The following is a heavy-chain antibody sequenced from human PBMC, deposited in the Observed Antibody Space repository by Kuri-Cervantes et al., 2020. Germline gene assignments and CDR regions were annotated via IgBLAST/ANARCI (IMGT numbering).Heavy chain of an antibody. Sequence: SVKVSCKASGGTVSGYAINWVRQAPGQGLEWMGGIIPILDTPKYAQKFQGRVTITTDESTSTAYMELSSLRSEDTAVYYCGRAGMAGTGYSYMDVWGKGTTVTVSS. V-gene: IGHV1-69*05. CDR2: IIPILDTP. D-gene: IGHD6-19*01. J-gene: IGHJ6*03. CDR1: GGTVSGYA. CDR3: GRAGMAGTGYSYMDV.